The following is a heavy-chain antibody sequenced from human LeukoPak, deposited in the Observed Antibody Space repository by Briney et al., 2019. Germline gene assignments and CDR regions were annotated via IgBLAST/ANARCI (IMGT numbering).Heavy chain of an antibody. CDR2: FDPEDGET. Sequence: ASVKVSCKVSGYTLTELSMHWVRQAPGKGLEWMGGFDPEDGETIYAQKFQGRVTMTVDTSTDTAYMELSSLRSEDTAVYYCAAELYGVYTDCCTFHLWGQGTLVTVSS. J-gene: IGHJ3*01. D-gene: IGHD4-17*01. CDR1: GYTLTELS. CDR3: AAELYGVYTDCCTFHL. V-gene: IGHV1-24*01.